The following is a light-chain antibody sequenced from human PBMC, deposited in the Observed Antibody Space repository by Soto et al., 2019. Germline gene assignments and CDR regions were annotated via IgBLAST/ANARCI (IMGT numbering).Light chain of an antibody. Sequence: QSALTQPASVSGSPGQAITISCTGTSSDVGSFPYVSWYQQHPGKAPKLMIYDVNSRPSGVSDRFSGSKSGNTASLAISGLQAEDEADYYCGSFITLNTVIFGAGTKLTVL. CDR2: DVN. CDR3: GSFITLNTVI. V-gene: IGLV2-14*03. J-gene: IGLJ2*01. CDR1: SSDVGSFPY.